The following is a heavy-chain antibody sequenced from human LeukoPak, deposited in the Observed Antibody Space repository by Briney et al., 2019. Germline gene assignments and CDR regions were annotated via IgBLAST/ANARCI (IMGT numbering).Heavy chain of an antibody. CDR3: ARDRCNSSSCASRGAFDI. CDR2: IYASGNT. D-gene: IGHD2/OR15-2a*01. J-gene: IGHJ3*02. V-gene: IGHV4-4*07. CDR1: SGSISSYY. Sequence: TSETLSLTCTVSSGSISSYYWSWIRQPAGKGLEWIGRIYASGNTNYNPSLKSRLTMSVDTSKNQFSLKLSSVAAADTAVYYCARDRCNSSSCASRGAFDIWGQGTMVTVSS.